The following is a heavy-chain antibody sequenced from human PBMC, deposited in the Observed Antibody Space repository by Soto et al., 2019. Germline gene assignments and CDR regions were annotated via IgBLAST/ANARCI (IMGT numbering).Heavy chain of an antibody. CDR2: ISGSGGST. CDR3: AKDWSGSTSAYYFDY. J-gene: IGHJ4*02. Sequence: EVQLLESGGGLVQPGGSLRLSCAASGFTFSSYAMSWVRQAPGKGLEWVSAISGSGGSTYYADSVKGRFTISRDNSKNTLYLQMNSLRAEDTALYYCAKDWSGSTSAYYFDYWGQGTLVTVSS. CDR1: GFTFSSYA. D-gene: IGHD2-2*01. V-gene: IGHV3-23*01.